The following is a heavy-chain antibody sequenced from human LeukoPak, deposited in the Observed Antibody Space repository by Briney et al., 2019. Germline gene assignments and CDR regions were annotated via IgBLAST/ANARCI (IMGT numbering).Heavy chain of an antibody. CDR2: INSDGSTT. V-gene: IGHV3-74*01. CDR3: AKDGNYYDSSGYLSPGFDY. D-gene: IGHD3-22*01. J-gene: IGHJ4*02. CDR1: GLTFSRYW. Sequence: GGSLRLSCAASGLTFSRYWMHWVRQAPGKGLVWVSRINSDGSTTSYADSVKGRFTISRDNSKNTLYLQMNSLRAEDTAVYYCAKDGNYYDSSGYLSPGFDYWGQGTLVTVSS.